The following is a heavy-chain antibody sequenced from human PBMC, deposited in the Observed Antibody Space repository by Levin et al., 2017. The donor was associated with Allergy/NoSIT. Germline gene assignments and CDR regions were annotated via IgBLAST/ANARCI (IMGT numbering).Heavy chain of an antibody. CDR3: ARGRSGSYHNPIDY. D-gene: IGHD1-26*01. CDR1: GYSFTSYY. Sequence: ASVKVSCKASGYSFTSYYMHRVRQAPGQGLEWMGMIDPSGGSTTYAPKFQDRVTMTRDTSTSTVYMELSSLRSDDTAVYYCARGRSGSYHNPIDYWGQGTLVTVSS. V-gene: IGHV1-46*01. J-gene: IGHJ4*02. CDR2: IDPSGGST.